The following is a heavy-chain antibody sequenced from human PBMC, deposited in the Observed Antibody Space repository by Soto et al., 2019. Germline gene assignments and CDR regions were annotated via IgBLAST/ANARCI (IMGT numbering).Heavy chain of an antibody. CDR3: TRGQFSDIVLVYDPDAFDI. D-gene: IGHD2-2*01. CDR1: GFTFSGSA. Sequence: PGGSLRLSCAASGFTFSGSAMHWVRQASGKRQEWVGRIRSKANSYATAYAASVKGRFTISRDDSKNTAYLQMNSLKTEDTAVYYCTRGQFSDIVLVYDPDAFDIWGQGTMVTVSS. V-gene: IGHV3-73*01. CDR2: IRSKANSYAT. J-gene: IGHJ3*02.